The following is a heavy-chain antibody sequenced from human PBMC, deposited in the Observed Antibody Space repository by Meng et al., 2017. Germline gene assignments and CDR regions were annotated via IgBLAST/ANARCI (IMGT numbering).Heavy chain of an antibody. D-gene: IGHD2-15*01. CDR1: GGSFSGYY. CDR3: AREVVAALDY. CDR2: INHSGST. V-gene: IGHV4-34*01. J-gene: IGHJ4*02. Sequence: QGQLQQWGAGLLKPSETLSLTGAVYGGSFSGYYWSWIRQPPGKGLEWIGEINHSGSTNYNPSLKSRVTISVDTSKNQFSLKLSSVTAADTAVYYCAREVVAALDYWGQGTLVTVSS.